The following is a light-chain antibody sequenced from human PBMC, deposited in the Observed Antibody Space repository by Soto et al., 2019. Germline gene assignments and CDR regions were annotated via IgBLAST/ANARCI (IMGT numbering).Light chain of an antibody. Sequence: DIQMTQSPSTLSASVGDRVTISCRASQSINSWLAWYQQKPGKAPNLLIHKASSLKDGVPSRFSGSGSGTEFTLTISSLQPDDFATYYCQEYNSVEYSFGQGTKLEMK. V-gene: IGKV1-5*03. J-gene: IGKJ2*01. CDR3: QEYNSVEYS. CDR1: QSINSW. CDR2: KAS.